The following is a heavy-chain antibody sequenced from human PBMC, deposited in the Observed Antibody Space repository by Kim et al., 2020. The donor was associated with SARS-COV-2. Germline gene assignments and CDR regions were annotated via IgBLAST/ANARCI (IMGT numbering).Heavy chain of an antibody. J-gene: IGHJ1*01. CDR1: GFTFSSYW. CDR3: ASQFGRSGYC. V-gene: IGHV3-7*01. CDR2: INPDGSQK. Sequence: GGSLRLSCAASGFTFSSYWMSWVRQAPGQGLECVANINPDGSQKGYADSVKGRFTISRDNAKNTLYLQMNSLRAEDTAVYYCASQFGRSGYCGGLGTVVT. D-gene: IGHD2-8*02.